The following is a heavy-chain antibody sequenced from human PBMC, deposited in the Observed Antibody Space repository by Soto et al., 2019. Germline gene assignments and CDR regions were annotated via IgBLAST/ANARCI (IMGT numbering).Heavy chain of an antibody. CDR3: AAGEASSRNLAPYYLDF. CDR2: IHYSGTT. D-gene: IGHD6-13*01. CDR1: GGSMKNYF. J-gene: IGHJ4*02. V-gene: IGHV4-59*01. Sequence: SETLSLTCTVAGGSMKNYFCTWIRPPPGKGLEWVGYIHYSGTTSFFPSYNPSLRSRVTISEDTSKNQFSLKLLSVTTADTAVYFCAAGEASSRNLAPYYLDFWGQGTLVTVSS.